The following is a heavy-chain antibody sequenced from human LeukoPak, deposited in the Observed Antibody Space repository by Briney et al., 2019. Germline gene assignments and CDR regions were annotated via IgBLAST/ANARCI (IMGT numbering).Heavy chain of an antibody. V-gene: IGHV4-39*07. CDR2: IYYSGST. CDR3: ARDVGATPGYFDY. J-gene: IGHJ4*02. CDR1: GDSISSSSSY. Sequence: SETLSLTCTVSGDSISSSSSYWGWIRQPPGKGLEWIGSIYYSGSTYYNTSLKSRVTISVDTSKNQFSLKLSSVTAADTAVYYCARDVGATPGYFDYWGQGTLVTVSS. D-gene: IGHD1-26*01.